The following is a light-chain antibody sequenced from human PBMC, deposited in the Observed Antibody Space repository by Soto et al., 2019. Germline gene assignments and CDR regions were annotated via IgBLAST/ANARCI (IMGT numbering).Light chain of an antibody. CDR2: DAS. V-gene: IGKV1-12*01. Sequence: DIQMTQSPSSVSASVGDRVTITCRASQGISSWLAWYQQKPGKAPKLLIYDASTLKTGVPSRFSGSGSGTDFTLTISSLQPEDFATYYCQQSYSAPITFGQGTRLEIK. J-gene: IGKJ5*01. CDR3: QQSYSAPIT. CDR1: QGISSW.